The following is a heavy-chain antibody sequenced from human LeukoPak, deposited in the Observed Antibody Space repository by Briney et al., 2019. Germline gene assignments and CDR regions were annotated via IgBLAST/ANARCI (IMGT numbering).Heavy chain of an antibody. V-gene: IGHV4-59*01. Sequence: PSETLSLTCTVSGGSISSYYWSWIRQHPGKGLEWIGYIYYSGSTNYNPSLKSRVTISVDTSKNQFSLKLSSVTAADTAVYYCARGDYSYYYGMDVWGQGTTVTVSS. CDR2: IYYSGST. J-gene: IGHJ6*02. CDR3: ARGDYSYYYGMDV. D-gene: IGHD2-21*01. CDR1: GGSISSYY.